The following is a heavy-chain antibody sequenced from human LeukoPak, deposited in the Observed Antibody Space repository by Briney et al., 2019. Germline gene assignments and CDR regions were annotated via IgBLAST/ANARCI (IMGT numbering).Heavy chain of an antibody. CDR2: IYYSGST. Sequence: KSSETLSLTCTVSGGSISSYYWSWIRQPPGKGLEWIGYIYYSGSTNYKPSLKSRVTISVETSKNQFSLKLRSVTAPDTAVYYCARVTGYMIEDYFDYWGQGTLVTVSS. CDR3: ARVTGYMIEDYFDY. CDR1: GGSISSYY. J-gene: IGHJ4*02. D-gene: IGHD3-22*01. V-gene: IGHV4-59*01.